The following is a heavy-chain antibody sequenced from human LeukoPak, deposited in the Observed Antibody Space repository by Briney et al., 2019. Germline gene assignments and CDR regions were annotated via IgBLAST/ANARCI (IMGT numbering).Heavy chain of an antibody. CDR1: GFTFSKSW. Sequence: GGSLRLSCAATGFTFSKSWMSWLRQTPEKGLEWVANIKEDGSAKYYVDSVKGRFTISRDNAKNSLYLQMNSLRAEDTAVYYCAKDDEGYYWGQGILVTVSS. J-gene: IGHJ4*02. V-gene: IGHV3-7*04. D-gene: IGHD3-3*01. CDR2: IKEDGSAK. CDR3: AKDDEGYY.